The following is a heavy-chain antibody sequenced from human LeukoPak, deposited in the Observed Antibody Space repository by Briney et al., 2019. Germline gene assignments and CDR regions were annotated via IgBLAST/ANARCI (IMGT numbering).Heavy chain of an antibody. J-gene: IGHJ6*02. Sequence: PGGSLRLSCAASGFTFSSYAMHWVRQAPGKGLEGVAVISYDGSNKYYADSVKGRFTISRDNSKNTLYLQMNSLRAEDTAVYYCARDGPMTTVTLYGMDVWGQGTTVTVSS. V-gene: IGHV3-30*04. CDR3: ARDGPMTTVTLYGMDV. D-gene: IGHD4-17*01. CDR2: ISYDGSNK. CDR1: GFTFSSYA.